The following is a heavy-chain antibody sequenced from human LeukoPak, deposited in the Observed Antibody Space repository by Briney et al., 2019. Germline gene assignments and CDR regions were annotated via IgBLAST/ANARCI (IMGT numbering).Heavy chain of an antibody. J-gene: IGHJ3*02. V-gene: IGHV3-21*01. D-gene: IGHD3-10*01. CDR1: GXTFSSYS. CDR2: ISSSSSYI. Sequence: GGSLRLSCAASGXTFSSYSVNWVRQAPGKGLEWVSSISSSSSYIYYADSVKGRFTISRDNAKNSLYLQMNSLRAEDTAVYYCARDSGSAAFDIWGQGTIVTVSS. CDR3: ARDSGSAAFDI.